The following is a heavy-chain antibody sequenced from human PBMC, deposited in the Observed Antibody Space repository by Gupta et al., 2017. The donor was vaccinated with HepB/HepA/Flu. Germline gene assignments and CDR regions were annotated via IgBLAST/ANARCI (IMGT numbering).Heavy chain of an antibody. CDR3: VVGGRLPGDRGKFAFDM. Sequence: QVQLVQSGAEVRKPGASVQVPCTPSGYSFITHDITWVRLATGQGLEWMGWVSPFSGNTNYSQNFQGRVTMTRNTSIGTAYMELSSLRYDDTYVYYCVVGGRLPGDRGKFAFDMWGQGTKVTVSS. D-gene: IGHD2-15*01. CDR2: VSPFSGNT. CDR1: GYSFITHD. V-gene: IGHV1-8*01. J-gene: IGHJ3*02.